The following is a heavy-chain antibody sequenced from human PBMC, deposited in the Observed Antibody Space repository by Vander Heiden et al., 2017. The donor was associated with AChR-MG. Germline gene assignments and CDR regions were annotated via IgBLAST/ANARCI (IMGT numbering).Heavy chain of an antibody. CDR2: IGSSGDT. J-gene: IGHJ4*02. V-gene: IGHV3-13*01. D-gene: IGHD3-10*01. CDR1: GFIFSSYD. CDR3: ARGGYYGSGPIDY. Sequence: EVQLVESGGGLVQPGGSLRLSCAASGFIFSSYDMHWVRQATGKGLEWVSSIGSSGDTYYAGSVKGRFTISGENAKNSFYLQMNSLRAGDTAVYYCARGGYYGSGPIDYWGQGTLVTVSS.